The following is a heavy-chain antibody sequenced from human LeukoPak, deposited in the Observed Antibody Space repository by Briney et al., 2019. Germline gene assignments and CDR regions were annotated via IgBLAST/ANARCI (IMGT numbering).Heavy chain of an antibody. J-gene: IGHJ4*02. V-gene: IGHV3-23*01. Sequence: GGSLRLSCAASGFTFSSYAITWVRQAPGKGLEWVSGISDSGGTTYYADSVKGRFTISRDNSKNTLYLQMNSLRAEDTAVYYCARWAEANDYWGQGTLVTVSS. D-gene: IGHD5-24*01. CDR3: ARWAEANDY. CDR1: GFTFSSYA. CDR2: ISDSGGTT.